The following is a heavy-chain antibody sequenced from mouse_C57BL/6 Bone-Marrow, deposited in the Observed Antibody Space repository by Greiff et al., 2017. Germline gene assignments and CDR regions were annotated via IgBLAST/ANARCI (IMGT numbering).Heavy chain of an antibody. Sequence: EVMLVESGGGLVQPGGSLKLSCAASGFTFSDYYMYWVRQTPEKRLEWVAYISNGGGSTYYPDTVKGRFTISRDNAKNTLYLQMSRLKSEDTAMYYCARHEATVGGIAMDYWGQGTSVTVSS. D-gene: IGHD1-1*01. V-gene: IGHV5-12*01. CDR1: GFTFSDYY. CDR3: ARHEATVGGIAMDY. CDR2: ISNGGGST. J-gene: IGHJ4*01.